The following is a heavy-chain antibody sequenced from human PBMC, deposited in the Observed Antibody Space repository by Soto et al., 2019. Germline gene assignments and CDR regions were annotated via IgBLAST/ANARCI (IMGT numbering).Heavy chain of an antibody. Sequence: WGSLTLSCVTSGFTFSNYAIHWVRQAPGRGLEWVAVISYDGSNKYYADSVKGRFTISRDNSMHTLYLQMNTLRAEDTAVYYCAKNYYGSGSYLGPFGYWGQGTMVTGSS. V-gene: IGHV3-30-3*01. D-gene: IGHD3-10*01. CDR2: ISYDGSNK. CDR1: GFTFSNYA. CDR3: AKNYYGSGSYLGPFGY. J-gene: IGHJ4*02.